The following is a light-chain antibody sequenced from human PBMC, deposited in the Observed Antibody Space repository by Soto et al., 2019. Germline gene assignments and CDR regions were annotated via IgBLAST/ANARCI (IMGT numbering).Light chain of an antibody. CDR3: EYYGSSIT. CDR1: QSISNTH. CDR2: GTS. J-gene: IGKJ4*01. V-gene: IGKV3-20*01. Sequence: EIVLTQSPGTLSLSPGEIVTLSCRTSQSISNTHLAWSQKKPGQAPRLLIHGTSNRATGIPDRFRGSWSVTNFTITVSRLEPEHLAVYYCEYYGSSITFGGGTKVEIK.